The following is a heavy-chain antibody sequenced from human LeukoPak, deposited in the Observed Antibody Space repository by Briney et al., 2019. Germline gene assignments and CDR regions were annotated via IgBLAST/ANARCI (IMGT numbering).Heavy chain of an antibody. CDR3: ARDQDDYVWGSYRPPGN. CDR2: INPSGGST. V-gene: IGHV1-46*01. CDR1: GYTFTSYY. D-gene: IGHD3-16*02. J-gene: IGHJ4*02. Sequence: ASVKVSCKASGYTFTSYYMHWVRQAPEQGLEWMGIINPSGGSTSYAQKFQGRVTMTRDTSTSTVYMELSSLRSEDTAVYYCARDQDDYVWGSYRPPGNWGQGTLVTVSS.